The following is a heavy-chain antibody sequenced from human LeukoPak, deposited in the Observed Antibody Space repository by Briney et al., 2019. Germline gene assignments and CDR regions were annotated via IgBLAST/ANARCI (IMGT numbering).Heavy chain of an antibody. Sequence: VGSLRLSCAASGFTFSSYGMNWVRQAPGKGLEWVAVISYDGSNKYYADSVKGRFTISRDNSKNTLYLQMTSLRAEDTAVYYCAHLGYSTSLDWFAPWGQGTLVTVSS. D-gene: IGHD6-13*01. CDR2: ISYDGSNK. CDR3: AHLGYSTSLDWFAP. CDR1: GFTFSSYG. V-gene: IGHV3-30*03. J-gene: IGHJ5*02.